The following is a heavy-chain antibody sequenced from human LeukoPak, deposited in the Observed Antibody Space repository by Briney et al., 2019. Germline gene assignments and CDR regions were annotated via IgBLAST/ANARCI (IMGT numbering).Heavy chain of an antibody. J-gene: IGHJ3*02. CDR3: AWGLAAAGTPLDAFDI. CDR1: GYTFTSYD. D-gene: IGHD6-13*01. CDR2: MNPNSGNT. Sequence: ASVKVSCEASGYTFTSYDINWVRQATGQGLEWMGWMNPNSGNTGYAQKFQGRVTMTRNTSISTAYMELSSLRSEDTAVYYCAWGLAAAGTPLDAFDIWGQGTMVTVSS. V-gene: IGHV1-8*01.